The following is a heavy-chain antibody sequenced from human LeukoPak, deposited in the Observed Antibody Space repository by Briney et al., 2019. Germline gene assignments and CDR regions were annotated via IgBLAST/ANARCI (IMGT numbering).Heavy chain of an antibody. V-gene: IGHV4-59*08. CDR2: IYYSGST. CDR3: ARLGDYGGNSDY. D-gene: IGHD4-23*01. J-gene: IGHJ4*02. CDR1: GGSISSYY. Sequence: SETLSLTCTVSGGSISSYYWSWIRQPPGKGLEWIGYIYYSGSTNYNPSLKSRVTISVDTSKNQFSLKLSSVTAADTAVYYCARLGDYGGNSDYWGQGTLDTVSS.